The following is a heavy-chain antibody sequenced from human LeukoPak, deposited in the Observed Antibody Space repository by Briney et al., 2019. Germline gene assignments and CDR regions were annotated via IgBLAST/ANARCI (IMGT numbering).Heavy chain of an antibody. CDR1: GFTVSGNY. CDR3: AKGSTTSITGTTLYAFDI. V-gene: IGHV3-23*01. D-gene: IGHD1-20*01. Sequence: GGSLRLSCAASGFTVSGNYMSWVRQAPGKGLEWVSGISGRGGSTYYADSVKGRFTMSRDNSKNTLYVQVNSLRVEDTAIYYCAKGSTTSITGTTLYAFDIWGQGTMVTVSS. J-gene: IGHJ3*02. CDR2: ISGRGGST.